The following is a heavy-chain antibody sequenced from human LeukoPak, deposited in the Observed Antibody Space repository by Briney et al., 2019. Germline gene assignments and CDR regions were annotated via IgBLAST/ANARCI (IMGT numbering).Heavy chain of an antibody. CDR2: IYYTGGT. CDR3: AREGRGVSVGMDV. J-gene: IGHJ6*02. D-gene: IGHD2-8*01. CDR1: GGSISNYY. Sequence: SETLSLTCSVSGGSISNYYWSWIRQPPGKGLEWIGYIYYTGGTSYNPSLKSRVTMSVDTSESQFSLKLSSVSVADTAVYFCAREGRGVSVGMDVWGQGTTVTVSS. V-gene: IGHV4-59*01.